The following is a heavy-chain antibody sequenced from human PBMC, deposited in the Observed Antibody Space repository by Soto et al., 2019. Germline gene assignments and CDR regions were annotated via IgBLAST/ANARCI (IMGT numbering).Heavy chain of an antibody. CDR2: ISYDGSNK. CDR1: GFTFSSYG. V-gene: IGHV3-30*18. J-gene: IGHJ4*02. D-gene: IGHD6-19*01. CDR3: AKDLFRAVAGYYFDY. Sequence: SLRLSCAASGFTFSSYGMHWVRQAPGKGLEWVAVISYDGSNKYYADSVKGRFTISRDNSKNTLYLQMNSLRAEDTAVYYCAKDLFRAVAGYYFDYWGQGTLVTVSS.